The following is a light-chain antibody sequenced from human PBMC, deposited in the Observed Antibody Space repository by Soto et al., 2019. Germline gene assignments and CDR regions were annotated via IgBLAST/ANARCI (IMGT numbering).Light chain of an antibody. Sequence: QTVVTQEPSFSVSPGGTVTLTCGLTSGSVSTTYYPSWYQQTPGQAPRTLIYSTNIRSSGVPDRFSGSILGNKAALAITGAQADDESDYHVMLYMGGGLVVFGGGTKLTVL. CDR3: MLYMGGGLVV. J-gene: IGLJ2*01. CDR1: SGSVSTTYY. V-gene: IGLV8-61*01. CDR2: STN.